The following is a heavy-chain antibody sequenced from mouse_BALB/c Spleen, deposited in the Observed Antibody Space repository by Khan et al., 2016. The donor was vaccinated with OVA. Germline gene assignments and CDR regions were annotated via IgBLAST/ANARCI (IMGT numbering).Heavy chain of an antibody. D-gene: IGHD2-14*01. V-gene: IGHV1-87*01. J-gene: IGHJ2*01. CDR3: ARYRYDYFDY. CDR1: GYTFTSYW. CDR2: IYPGDGDT. Sequence: QVQLKQSGAELARPGASVKLSCKSSGYTFTSYWMQWVKQRPGQGLEWIGAIYPGDGDTRYTQKFKGKATLTADKSSNTAYMQLSSLASEDSAVYYCARYRYDYFDYWGQGTTLTVSS.